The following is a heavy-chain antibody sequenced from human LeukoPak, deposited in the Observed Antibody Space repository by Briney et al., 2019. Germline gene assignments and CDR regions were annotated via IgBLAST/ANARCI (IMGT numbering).Heavy chain of an antibody. CDR1: GGSISSYY. J-gene: IGHJ3*02. CDR2: IYTSGST. V-gene: IGHV4-4*07. Sequence: SETLSLTCTVSGGSISSYYWSWIRQPAGKGLEWIGRIYTSGSTNYDPSLKSRVTMSVDTSKNQFSLKLSSVTAADTAVYYCARYSSALGAFDIWGQGTMVTVSS. CDR3: ARYSSALGAFDI. D-gene: IGHD6-19*01.